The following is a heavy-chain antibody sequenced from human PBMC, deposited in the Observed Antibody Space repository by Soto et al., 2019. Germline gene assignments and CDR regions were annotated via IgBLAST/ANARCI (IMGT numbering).Heavy chain of an antibody. V-gene: IGHV4-34*01. Sequence: QVQVQQWGAGLLKPSETLSLTCAVYGGSFSDYYGTWIRQSPGKGLEWIGEINHSGITYYNPSLKSRVTISVDTSKNQFSLKLRSVTAADTAVYYCARGRLDWLLLGYGVDVWGQGTTVTVSS. CDR3: ARGRLDWLLLGYGVDV. CDR2: INHSGIT. CDR1: GGSFSDYY. D-gene: IGHD3-3*01. J-gene: IGHJ6*02.